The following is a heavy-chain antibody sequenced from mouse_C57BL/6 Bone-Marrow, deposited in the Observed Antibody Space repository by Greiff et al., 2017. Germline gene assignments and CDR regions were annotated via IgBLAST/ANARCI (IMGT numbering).Heavy chain of an antibody. CDR2: ISYDGSN. CDR3: ARGDYDGTGYFDV. CDR1: GYSITSGYY. Sequence: EVKLQESGPGLVKPSQSLSLTCSVTGYSITSGYYWNWIRQFPGNKLEWMGYISYDGSNNYNPSLKHRISITRDTSKNQFFLKLNSVTTEDTATYYCARGDYDGTGYFDVWGTGTTVTVSS. J-gene: IGHJ1*03. D-gene: IGHD2-4*01. V-gene: IGHV3-6*01.